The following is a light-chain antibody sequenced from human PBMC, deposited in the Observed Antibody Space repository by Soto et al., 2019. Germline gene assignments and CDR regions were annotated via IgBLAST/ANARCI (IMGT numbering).Light chain of an antibody. Sequence: VLTQYPATLSLSPGERATLSCRASQSIHTSLAWYQQKSGKPPRLVIYDSTLRANGVPDRFGGSRSGTEFTLTINSLEPEDFAVYYCQQRNVWPPITSGQATRLEIK. J-gene: IGKJ5*01. CDR1: QSIHTS. V-gene: IGKV3-11*01. CDR2: DST. CDR3: QQRNVWPPIT.